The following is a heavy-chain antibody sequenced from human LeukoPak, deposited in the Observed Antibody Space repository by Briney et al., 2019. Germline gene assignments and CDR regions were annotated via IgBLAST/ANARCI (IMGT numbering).Heavy chain of an antibody. D-gene: IGHD3-22*01. CDR2: ISGSGGST. V-gene: IGHV3-23*01. J-gene: IGHJ4*02. Sequence: GGSLRLSCAASGFTFSSYAMSWVRQAPGKGLEWVSAISGSGGSTYYADSVKGRFTISRDNSKNTLYLQMNSLRAEDTAVYYCAKGVVSYGSSGYYWDWGQGTLVTVSS. CDR3: AKGVVSYGSSGYYWD. CDR1: GFTFSSYA.